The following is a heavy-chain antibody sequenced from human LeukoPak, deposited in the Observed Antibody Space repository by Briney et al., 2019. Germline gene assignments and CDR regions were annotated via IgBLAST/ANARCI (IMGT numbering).Heavy chain of an antibody. D-gene: IGHD2-21*02. V-gene: IGHV4-34*01. J-gene: IGHJ4*02. CDR3: ARDPLRAYCGGDCYSVADY. CDR2: INHSGST. Sequence: PSETLSLTCAVYGGSFSGYYWSWIRQPPGKGLEWIGEINHSGSTNYNPSLKSRVTISVDTSKNQFSLKLSSVTAVDTAVYYCARDPLRAYCGGDCYSVADYWGQGTLVTVSS. CDR1: GGSFSGYY.